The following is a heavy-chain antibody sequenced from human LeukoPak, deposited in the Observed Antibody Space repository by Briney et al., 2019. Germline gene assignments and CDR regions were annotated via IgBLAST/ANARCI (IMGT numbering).Heavy chain of an antibody. D-gene: IGHD6-13*01. CDR3: AKSPRGAAGNRVFDY. CDR2: ISASGDGT. Sequence: GGSLRLSCAASGFTFSSYVMSWVRQAPGKGLEWVSAISASGDGTYYADSVKGQFTMSRDNSKNTLYLQMNSLRADDTAVYYCAKSPRGAAGNRVFDYWGQGALVTVSS. V-gene: IGHV3-23*01. CDR1: GFTFSSYV. J-gene: IGHJ4*02.